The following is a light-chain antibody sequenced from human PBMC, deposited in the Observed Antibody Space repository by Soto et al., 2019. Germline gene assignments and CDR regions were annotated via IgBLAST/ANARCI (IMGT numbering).Light chain of an antibody. Sequence: DIQMTQSPSSLSASVGDRVNITCRASQTISSYLNWYQKKPGKAPKLLIYAASTLESGVPSWFIGRRSATDFTLTITSLQTGDLATDYGPQSSRTPWTFGQGTKVEIK. CDR2: AAS. V-gene: IGKV1-39*01. CDR1: QTISSY. J-gene: IGKJ1*01. CDR3: PQSSRTPWT.